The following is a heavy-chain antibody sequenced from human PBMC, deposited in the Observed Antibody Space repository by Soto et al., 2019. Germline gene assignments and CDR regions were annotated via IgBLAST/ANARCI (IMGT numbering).Heavy chain of an antibody. D-gene: IGHD6-13*01. CDR3: ARSMGRSSSWHDY. J-gene: IGHJ4*02. CDR1: GYTFTSYD. Sequence: QVQLVQSGAEVKEPGASVKVSCKASGYTFTSYDINWVRQATGQGLEWMGWMNPDSGNTGKTQKFKGRVTMTRDTSTSTAYMELSSLTYEDTAVYYCARSMGRSSSWHDYCGLGTPVTVSS. CDR2: MNPDSGNT. V-gene: IGHV1-8*01.